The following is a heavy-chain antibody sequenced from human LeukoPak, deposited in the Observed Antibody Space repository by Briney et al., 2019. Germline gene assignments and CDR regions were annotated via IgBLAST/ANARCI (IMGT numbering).Heavy chain of an antibody. J-gene: IGHJ5*02. V-gene: IGHV4-59*01. CDR1: GGSISSYY. Sequence: PSETLSLTCTVSGGSISSYYWSWILQPPGKGLEWIGYIYDSGSTNYNPSLKSRVTISLDTSKNQFSLKLRSVTAADTALYYCARGNPVATTGTKGGWFDPWGQGTLVTVSS. CDR2: IYDSGST. D-gene: IGHD1-1*01. CDR3: ARGNPVATTGTKGGWFDP.